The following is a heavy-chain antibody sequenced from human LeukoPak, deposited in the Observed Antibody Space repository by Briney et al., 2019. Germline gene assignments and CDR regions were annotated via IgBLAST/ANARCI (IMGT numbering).Heavy chain of an antibody. J-gene: IGHJ4*02. CDR2: IYYSGST. Sequence: SQTLSLTCTVSGGSISSGGYYWSWIRQHPGKGLEWIGYIYYSGSTYYNPSLKSRVTISVDTSKNQFSLRLNSVTAADTAVYYCARGGASSRYFDYWGQGTLVTVSS. D-gene: IGHD1-26*01. CDR3: ARGGASSRYFDY. CDR1: GGSISSGGYY. V-gene: IGHV4-31*03.